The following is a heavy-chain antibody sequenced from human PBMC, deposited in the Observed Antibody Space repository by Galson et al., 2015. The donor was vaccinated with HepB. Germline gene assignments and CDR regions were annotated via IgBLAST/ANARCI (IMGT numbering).Heavy chain of an antibody. V-gene: IGHV3-21*01. CDR3: ASVYRPHFASGKYYSNWLHP. D-gene: IGHD3-10*01. J-gene: IGHJ5*02. CDR2: ISSSATHT. CDR1: GFTFGAYS. Sequence: SLRLSCAASGFTFGAYSMNWVRQAPGKGLEWVSSISSSATHTYYADSVKGRLTISRDNAKSSLLLTLNSLRAEDTGVYYCASVYRPHFASGKYYSNWLHPWGQGALVTVS.